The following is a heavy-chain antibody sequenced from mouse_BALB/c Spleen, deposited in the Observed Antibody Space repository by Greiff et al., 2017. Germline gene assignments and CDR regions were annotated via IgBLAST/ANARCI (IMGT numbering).Heavy chain of an antibody. CDR3: VRQGGNYVFDY. Sequence: EVKLMESGGGLVQPKGSLKLSCAASGFTFNTYAMNWVRQAPGKGLEWVARIRSKSNNYATYYADSVKDRFTISRDDSQSMLYLQMNNLKTEDTAMYYCVRQGGNYVFDYWGQGTTLTVSS. D-gene: IGHD2-1*01. CDR1: GFTFNTYA. CDR2: IRSKSNNYAT. J-gene: IGHJ2*01. V-gene: IGHV10-1*02.